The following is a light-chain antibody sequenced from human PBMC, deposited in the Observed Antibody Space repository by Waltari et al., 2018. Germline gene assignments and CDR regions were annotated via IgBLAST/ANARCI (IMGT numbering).Light chain of an antibody. V-gene: IGKV3-20*01. Sequence: EIVLTQSPGTLALSPGDRPHLPCRASQRVGRALAWYQQKPGQAPRLLIYDASSRATGIPDRFSGSGSGTDFSLTISRVEPEDFAVYYCQMYVRLPVTFGQGTKVEVK. CDR1: QRVGRA. CDR2: DAS. CDR3: QMYVRLPVT. J-gene: IGKJ1*01.